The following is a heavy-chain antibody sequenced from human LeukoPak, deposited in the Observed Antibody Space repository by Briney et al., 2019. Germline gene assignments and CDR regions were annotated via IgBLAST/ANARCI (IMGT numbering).Heavy chain of an antibody. V-gene: IGHV1-2*02. CDR1: GYTFTGYY. Sequence: GASVKVSCKASGYTFTGYYMHCVRQAPGQGLEWMGWINPNSGGTNYAQKFQGRVTMTRDTSISTAYMELSRLRSDDTAVYYCARRRVAGSWFDPWGQGTLVTVSS. CDR3: ARRRVAGSWFDP. J-gene: IGHJ5*02. CDR2: INPNSGGT.